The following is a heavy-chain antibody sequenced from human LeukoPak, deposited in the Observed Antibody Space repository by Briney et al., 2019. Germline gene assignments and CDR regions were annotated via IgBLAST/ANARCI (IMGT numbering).Heavy chain of an antibody. J-gene: IGHJ4*02. Sequence: ASVRVSCKASGYTFTTYDINWVRQATGQGLEWMGWMNPNSGNTDYAQKFQGRVTMTRNTSISTAYMELSSLRSEDTATYYCAREGSGYDYWGQGTLVVVSS. V-gene: IGHV1-8*01. CDR2: MNPNSGNT. CDR3: AREGSGYDY. CDR1: GYTFTTYD. D-gene: IGHD2-15*01.